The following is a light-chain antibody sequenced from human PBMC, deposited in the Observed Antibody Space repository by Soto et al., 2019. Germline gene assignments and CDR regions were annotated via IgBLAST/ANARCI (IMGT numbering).Light chain of an antibody. V-gene: IGKV3-15*01. J-gene: IGKJ1*01. CDR1: QNINTN. CDR3: QQYNAWTWT. Sequence: EVVLTQSPATLSVSPGARATLSCRASQNINTNLAWYQHKPGQPPTLVMYGAATGATGVPDRFSGSWSGTQFTLTITSLQSEDFAVYYCQQYNAWTWTFGQGTKVDIK. CDR2: GAA.